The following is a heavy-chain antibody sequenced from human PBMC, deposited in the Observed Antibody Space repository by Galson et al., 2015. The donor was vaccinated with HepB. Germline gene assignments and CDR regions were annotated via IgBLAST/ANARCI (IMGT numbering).Heavy chain of an antibody. CDR2: VNFNSGVT. V-gene: IGHV1-2*02. CDR3: AGTTPNYYYYCMDV. D-gene: IGHD2-15*01. J-gene: IGHJ6*03. Sequence: SVKVSCKASGNTFSGYYIHWVRQAPGQGLEWMGWVNFNSGVTNYAQKFQGRVTMTRDTSISTAYMELSRLRSDDTAVYYCAGTTPNYYYYCMDVWGKGTTVTVSS. CDR1: GNTFSGYY.